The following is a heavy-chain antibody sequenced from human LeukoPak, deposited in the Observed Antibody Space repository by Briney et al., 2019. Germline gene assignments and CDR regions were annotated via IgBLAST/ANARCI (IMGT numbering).Heavy chain of an antibody. CDR3: ARTGAPDY. Sequence: GGSLRLSCAASGFTFSSHWMHWVRQAPGTGLVWVSRIKPDGSTTTYADSVKGRFTISRDNAKNTLYLQMNSLRAEDTAVYYCARTGAPDYWGQGTLVTVSS. CDR2: IKPDGSTT. D-gene: IGHD3-10*01. V-gene: IGHV3-74*01. CDR1: GFTFSSHW. J-gene: IGHJ4*02.